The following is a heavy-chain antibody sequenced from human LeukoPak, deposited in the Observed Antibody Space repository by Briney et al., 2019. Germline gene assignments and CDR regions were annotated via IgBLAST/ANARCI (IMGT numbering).Heavy chain of an antibody. CDR2: IRQDGIEK. V-gene: IGHV3-7*01. D-gene: IGHD6-13*01. CDR1: AYSISSGYY. CDR3: ARDKMQQSTEGSNFDH. Sequence: ETLSLTCTVSAYSISSGYYWGWIRQPPGKGLEWVANIRQDGIEKYYVDSVKGRFTISRDNAQKSLYLQMNSLRVEDTAVYYCARDKMQQSTEGSNFDHWGQGTLVTVSS. J-gene: IGHJ4*02.